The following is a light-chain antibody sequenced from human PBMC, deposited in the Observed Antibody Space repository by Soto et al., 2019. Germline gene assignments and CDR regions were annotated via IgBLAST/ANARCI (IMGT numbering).Light chain of an antibody. CDR3: QQYGSSPLT. J-gene: IGKJ4*01. CDR1: QSVSSSY. V-gene: IGKV3-20*01. CDR2: GAS. Sequence: EIVLTQSPGTLYLSPGERATPSCRASQSVSSSYLAWSQQQPGQAPRLLIYGASSRATGIPDRFSGSGAGTDVTLTVSRLEPEEFAVYYCQQYGSSPLTFGGGTKGEIK.